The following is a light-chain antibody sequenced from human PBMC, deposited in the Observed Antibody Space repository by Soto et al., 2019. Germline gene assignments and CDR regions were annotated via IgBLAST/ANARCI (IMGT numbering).Light chain of an antibody. Sequence: IQMTQAPFSLSASVGDSVTITCRASQGIRNDLGWYQQKPGKAPKLLIYAASSLQSGVPSRFSGSGSGTDFTLTISSLQPEDFATYYCLQDYNYPWTFGQGTKVDIK. CDR3: LQDYNYPWT. V-gene: IGKV1-6*02. CDR2: AAS. J-gene: IGKJ1*01. CDR1: QGIRND.